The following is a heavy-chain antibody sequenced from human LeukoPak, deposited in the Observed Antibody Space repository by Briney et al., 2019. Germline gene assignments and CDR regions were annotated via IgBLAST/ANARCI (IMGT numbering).Heavy chain of an antibody. D-gene: IGHD6-6*01. CDR2: ISSSSSYI. CDR1: GFTFSSYS. CDR3: ARVAVGSSSSSDY. Sequence: GGSLGLSCAASGFTFSSYSMNWVRQAPGKGLEWVSSISSSSSYIYYADSVKGRFTISRDNAKNSLYLQMNSLRAEDTAVYYCARVAVGSSSSSDYWGQGTLVTVSS. J-gene: IGHJ4*02. V-gene: IGHV3-21*01.